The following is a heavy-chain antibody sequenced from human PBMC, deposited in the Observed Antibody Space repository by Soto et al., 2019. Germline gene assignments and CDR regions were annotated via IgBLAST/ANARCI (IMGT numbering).Heavy chain of an antibody. Sequence: GGSLRLSCXASGFTFSSYWMSWVRQAPGKGLEWVANIKQDGSEKYYVDSVKGRFTISRDNAKNSLYLQMNSLRAEDTAVYYCARYMITFGGVLDAFDIWGQGTMVTVSS. CDR2: IKQDGSEK. D-gene: IGHD3-16*01. CDR1: GFTFSSYW. V-gene: IGHV3-7*01. CDR3: ARYMITFGGVLDAFDI. J-gene: IGHJ3*02.